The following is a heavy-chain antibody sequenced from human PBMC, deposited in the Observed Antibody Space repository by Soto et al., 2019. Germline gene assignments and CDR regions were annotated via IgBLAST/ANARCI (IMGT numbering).Heavy chain of an antibody. CDR3: ARAYSSSWLAKNWFHP. CDR1: GGSVNSHD. J-gene: IGHJ5*02. D-gene: IGHD6-13*01. CDR2: INQSGST. V-gene: IGHV4-34*01. Sequence: SETRSVTCSFSGGSVNSHDLTWTQQSPEEGLEGIGEINQSGSTNYNPSLKSRVTISVDTSKNQFSLKLSSVTAADTAVYYCARAYSSSWLAKNWFHPWGQGTLVTLSS.